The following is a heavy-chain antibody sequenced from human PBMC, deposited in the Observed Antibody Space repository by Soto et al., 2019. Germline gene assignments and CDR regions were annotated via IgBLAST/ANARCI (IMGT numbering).Heavy chain of an antibody. CDR3: ARDPYDILSTGGMDV. J-gene: IGHJ6*02. D-gene: IGHD3-9*01. CDR2: INAGNGNT. Sequence: QVQLVQSGAEEKKPGASVKVSCKASGYTFTSYAMHWVRQAPGQRLEWMGWINAGNGNTKYSQKFQGRVTITRDTSASTAYMELSSLRSEDTAVYYCARDPYDILSTGGMDVWGQGTTVTVSS. V-gene: IGHV1-3*05. CDR1: GYTFTSYA.